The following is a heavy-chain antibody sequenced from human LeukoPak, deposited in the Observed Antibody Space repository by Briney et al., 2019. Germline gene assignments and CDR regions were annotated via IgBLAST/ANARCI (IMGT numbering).Heavy chain of an antibody. CDR3: AELGITMIGGV. J-gene: IGHJ6*04. Sequence: GGSLRLSCAASGFTFSSYEMNWVRQAPGKGLEWVSSISRSATTIYYADSVKGRFTISRDNAKNSLYLQMNSLRAEDTAVYYCAELGITMIGGVWGKGTTVTISS. V-gene: IGHV3-48*03. CDR1: GFTFSSYE. D-gene: IGHD3-10*02. CDR2: ISRSATTI.